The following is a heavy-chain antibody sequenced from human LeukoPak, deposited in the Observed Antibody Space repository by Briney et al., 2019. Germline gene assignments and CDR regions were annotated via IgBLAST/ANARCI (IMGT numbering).Heavy chain of an antibody. CDR2: ISYDGSNK. D-gene: IGHD1-26*01. CDR1: GFTFSSYA. Sequence: GGSLRLSCAASGFTFSSYAMHWVRQAPGKGLEWVAVISYDGSNKYYADSVKGRFTISRDNSKNTLYLQMNSLRAEDTAVYYCARDRNSGSYTAINFDYWGQGTLVTVSS. V-gene: IGHV3-30-3*01. CDR3: ARDRNSGSYTAINFDY. J-gene: IGHJ4*02.